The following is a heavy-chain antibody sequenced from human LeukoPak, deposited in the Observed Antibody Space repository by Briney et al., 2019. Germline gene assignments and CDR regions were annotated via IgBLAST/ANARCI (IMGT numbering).Heavy chain of an antibody. J-gene: IGHJ5*02. V-gene: IGHV5-51*01. Sequence: GESLKISCKGSGYSFTSYWIGWVRQMPGKGLELMVIFYPGDSDTRYRPSFQGPVTISTDKSNSTAYLQWNSLKASDTAIYYCARGYCSSTSCYAFVDWFDPWGQGTLVTVSS. CDR3: ARGYCSSTSCYAFVDWFDP. CDR1: GYSFTSYW. D-gene: IGHD2-2*01. CDR2: FYPGDSDT.